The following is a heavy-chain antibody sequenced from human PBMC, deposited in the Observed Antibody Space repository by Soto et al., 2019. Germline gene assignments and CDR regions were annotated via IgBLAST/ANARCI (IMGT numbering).Heavy chain of an antibody. D-gene: IGHD6-13*01. CDR1: GYTFTSYA. V-gene: IGHV1-18*01. CDR2: ISTYNGNT. J-gene: IGHJ5*02. CDR3: ARDAGTDWFDP. Sequence: QVQLVQSGAEVEKPGASVKVSCKASGYTFTSYAISWVRQAPGQGLEWMGRISTYNGNTNYAQKLQGRVTLTTDTSTSTAYRELRSLRSDDTAVYYCARDAGTDWFDPWGQGTLFTVSS.